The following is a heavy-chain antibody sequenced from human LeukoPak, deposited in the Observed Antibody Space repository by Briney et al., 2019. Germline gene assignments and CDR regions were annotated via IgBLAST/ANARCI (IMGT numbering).Heavy chain of an antibody. Sequence: GGSLKLSCAASGFSFSDYDMNWVRQAPGKGLEWVSSISAGESSIQYADSVKGRFTISRDNAKNSLYLQMNSLRAEDTAVYYCARGANTNYFFYYMDVWGKGTAVTVSS. D-gene: IGHD3-16*01. V-gene: IGHV3-21*01. CDR3: ARGANTNYFFYYMDV. CDR2: ISAGESSI. CDR1: GFSFSDYD. J-gene: IGHJ6*03.